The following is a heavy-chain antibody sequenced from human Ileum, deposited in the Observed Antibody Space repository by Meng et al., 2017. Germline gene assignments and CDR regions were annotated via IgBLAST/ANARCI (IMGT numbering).Heavy chain of an antibody. D-gene: IGHD1-1*01. CDR3: AKDVDDNWNDRAFDT. CDR2: IRSEIDGGTT. CDR1: GYHFSDAW. Sequence: GESLKISCAASGYHFSDAWWSWVRQAPGKGLEWVGRIRSEIDGGTTEYAAPVKGRFTLSRDDSKDNVYLQMNSLKAEDTAVYYCAKDVDDNWNDRAFDTWGQGTMVTVSS. J-gene: IGHJ3*02. V-gene: IGHV3-15*01.